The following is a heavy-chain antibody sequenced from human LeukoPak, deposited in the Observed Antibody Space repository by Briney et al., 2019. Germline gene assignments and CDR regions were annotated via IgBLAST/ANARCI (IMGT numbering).Heavy chain of an antibody. CDR2: ISPYNGNT. V-gene: IGHV1-18*01. Sequence: ASVKVSCKASGYTFSVYGITWVRQAPGQGLEWMGWISPYNGNTSYAQKLQGRVTMTTDTSTSTAYMELSRLRSDDTAVYYCARGGSSWYGGCAYWGQGTLVTVSS. J-gene: IGHJ4*02. CDR1: GYTFSVYG. D-gene: IGHD6-13*01. CDR3: ARGGSSWYGGCAY.